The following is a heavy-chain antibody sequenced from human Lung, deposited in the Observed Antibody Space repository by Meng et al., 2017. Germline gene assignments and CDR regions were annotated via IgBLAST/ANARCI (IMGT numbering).Heavy chain of an antibody. CDR2: INRDGTKT. Sequence: DGELVGAGWGFVPAGGSRGLSCAASGFTFTDHWMHWVRQGPGKGLVWVSRINRDGTKTTYADSVKGRFTISRDNAKNTLYLQMNNLRAEDTAFYYCTNDRLNHWGQGALVTVSS. CDR3: TNDRLNH. V-gene: IGHV3-74*01. CDR1: GFTFTDHW. J-gene: IGHJ1*01. D-gene: IGHD1-1*01.